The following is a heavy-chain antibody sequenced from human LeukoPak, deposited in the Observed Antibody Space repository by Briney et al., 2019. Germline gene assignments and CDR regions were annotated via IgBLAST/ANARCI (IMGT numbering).Heavy chain of an antibody. J-gene: IGHJ5*02. CDR2: ISGSGGST. D-gene: IGHD4-17*01. V-gene: IGHV3-23*01. CDR3: AKDLSDYGDYLNWFDP. CDR1: GFTFSSYA. Sequence: GGSLRLSCAASGFTFSSYAMSWVRQAPGKGLEWVSAISGSGGSTYYADSVKGRFTISRDNSKNTRYLQMNSLRAEDTAVYYCAKDLSDYGDYLNWFDPWGQGTLSPSPQ.